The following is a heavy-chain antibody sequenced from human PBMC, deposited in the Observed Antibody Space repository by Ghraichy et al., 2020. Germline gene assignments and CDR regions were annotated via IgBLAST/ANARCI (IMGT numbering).Heavy chain of an antibody. J-gene: IGHJ6*02. CDR2: INAGNGNT. V-gene: IGHV1-3*01. Sequence: ASVKVSCKASGYTFTSYAMHWVRQAPGQRLEWMGWINAGNGNTKYSQKFQGRVTITRDTSASTAYMELSSLRSEDTAVYYCARGSSSVRYYYYGMDVWGQGTTVTVSS. CDR3: ARGSSSVRYYYYGMDV. CDR1: GYTFTSYA. D-gene: IGHD6-6*01.